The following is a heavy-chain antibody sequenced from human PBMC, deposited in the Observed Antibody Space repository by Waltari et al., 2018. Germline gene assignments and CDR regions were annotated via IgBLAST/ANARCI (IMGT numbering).Heavy chain of an antibody. J-gene: IGHJ3*02. CDR1: GYTFTGYY. Sequence: QVQLVQSGAEVKKPGASVKVSCKASGYTFTGYYMPWVRQAPGQGLEWMGWSNPNSGGTNYAQKLQGRVTMTRDTSISTAYMELSRLRSDDTAVYYCARGGVVPAAMDAFDIWGQGTMVTVSS. CDR2: SNPNSGGT. V-gene: IGHV1-2*02. D-gene: IGHD2-2*01. CDR3: ARGGVVPAAMDAFDI.